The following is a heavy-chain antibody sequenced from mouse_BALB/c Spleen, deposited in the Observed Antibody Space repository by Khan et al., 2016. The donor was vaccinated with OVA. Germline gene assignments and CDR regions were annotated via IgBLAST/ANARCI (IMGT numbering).Heavy chain of an antibody. J-gene: IGHJ3*01. V-gene: IGHV2-2*02. D-gene: IGHD2-4*01. CDR3: AGSYDYDEGLAY. Sequence: QVQLKQSGPGLVQPSQSLSITCTVSGFSLTTYGVHWVRQPLGKGLEWLGVIWSGGSTDYNAAFISSLSISKDSSNSQVFFIMINLHVNDTAIQFGAGSYDYDEGLAYWGQGTLVTVSA. CDR1: GFSLTTYG. CDR2: IWSGGST.